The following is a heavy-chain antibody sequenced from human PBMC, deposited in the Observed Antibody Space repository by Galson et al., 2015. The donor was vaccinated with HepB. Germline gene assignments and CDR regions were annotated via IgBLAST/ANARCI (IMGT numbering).Heavy chain of an antibody. D-gene: IGHD3-10*01. CDR2: IYYSGST. V-gene: IGHV4-59*01. CDR1: GGSISSYY. CDR3: ARDIGGYYGSGPGWFDP. Sequence: ETLSLTCTVSGGSISSYYWSWIRQPPGKGLEWIGYIYYSGSTNYNPSLKSRVTISVDTSKNQFSLKLSSVTAADTAVYYCARDIGGYYGSGPGWFDPWGQGTLVTVSS. J-gene: IGHJ5*02.